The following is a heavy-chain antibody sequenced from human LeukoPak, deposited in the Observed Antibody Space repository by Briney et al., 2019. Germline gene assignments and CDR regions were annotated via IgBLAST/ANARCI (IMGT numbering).Heavy chain of an antibody. CDR1: GGSFSGYY. V-gene: IGHV4-34*01. CDR2: INHSGST. D-gene: IGHD1-26*01. CDR3: ARTLGWESRFDP. Sequence: SETLSLTCAVYGGSFSGYYWSWIRQPPGKGLEWIGEINHSGSTNYNPSLKSRVTISVDTSKNQFSLKLSSVTAADTAVYYCARTLGWESRFDPWGQGTLVTVSS. J-gene: IGHJ5*02.